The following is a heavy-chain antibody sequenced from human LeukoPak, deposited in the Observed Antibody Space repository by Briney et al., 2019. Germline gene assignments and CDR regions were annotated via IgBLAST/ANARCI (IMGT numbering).Heavy chain of an antibody. CDR3: ARDRGSIGGWFDP. V-gene: IGHV4-59*01. J-gene: IGHJ5*02. CDR1: GGSISSYY. CDR2: IYYSGST. D-gene: IGHD3-22*01. Sequence: SETLSLTCTVSGGSISSYYWSWIRQPPGKGLEWIGYIYYSGSTNYNPSLKSRVTISVDTSKNQFSLKLSSVTAADTAVDYCARDRGSIGGWFDPWGQGTLVTVSS.